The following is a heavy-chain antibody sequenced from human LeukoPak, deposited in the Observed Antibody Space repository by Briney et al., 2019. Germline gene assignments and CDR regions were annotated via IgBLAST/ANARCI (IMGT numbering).Heavy chain of an antibody. CDR2: ISASETSI. CDR3: VRDNLENQWLERSY. CDR1: GHTVGAHY. D-gene: IGHD6-19*01. Sequence: PGGSLRLSCAASGHTVGAHYMAWVRQAPGKGLEWVSQISASETSIKYADSVRGRLTISRDNVKNSVYLQMNSLRAEDTAIYYCVRDNLENQWLERSYWGQGTLVTVSS. V-gene: IGHV3-11*04. J-gene: IGHJ4*02.